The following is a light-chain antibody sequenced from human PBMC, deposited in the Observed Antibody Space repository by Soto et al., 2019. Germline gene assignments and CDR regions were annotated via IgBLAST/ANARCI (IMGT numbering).Light chain of an antibody. CDR3: QQSYSTGLT. J-gene: IGKJ3*01. V-gene: IGKV1-39*01. CDR1: QSISSY. Sequence: DIQMTQSPSSLSASVGDRVTITCRASQSISSYLNWYQQKPGKAPKLLIYAASSLQSGVPSSFSRSGSSTHFTLTITSMHTEDFATYYFQQSYSTGLTFGPGTQVDIK. CDR2: AAS.